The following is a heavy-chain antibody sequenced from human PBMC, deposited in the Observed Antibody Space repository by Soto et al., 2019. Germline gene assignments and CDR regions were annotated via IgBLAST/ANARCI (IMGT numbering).Heavy chain of an antibody. D-gene: IGHD4-17*01. J-gene: IGHJ3*02. CDR1: GGSFSGYY. CDR3: ARGKYGESDDFDI. V-gene: IGHV4-34*01. Sequence: QVQLQQWGAGLLKPSETLSLTCAVYGGSFSGYYWSWIRQPPGKGLEWIGEINHSGSTNYNPSLKSRVTISVDTFKNQCSLKLISVTAADTAVYYCARGKYGESDDFDIWGQGTMVTVSS. CDR2: INHSGST.